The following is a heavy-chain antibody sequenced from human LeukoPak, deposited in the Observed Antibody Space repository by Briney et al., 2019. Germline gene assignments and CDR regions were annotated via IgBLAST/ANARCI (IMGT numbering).Heavy chain of an antibody. CDR1: GGSISSSSYY. CDR3: ARHFYYYGSGSRSGYYYYYGMDV. Sequence: SETLSLTCTVSGGSISSSSYYWGWIRQPPGKGLEWIGSIYYSGSTYYNPSLKSRVTISVDTSKNQFSLKLSSETAADTAVYYCARHFYYYGSGSRSGYYYYYGMDVWGQGTTVTVSS. D-gene: IGHD3-10*01. CDR2: IYYSGST. J-gene: IGHJ6*02. V-gene: IGHV4-39*01.